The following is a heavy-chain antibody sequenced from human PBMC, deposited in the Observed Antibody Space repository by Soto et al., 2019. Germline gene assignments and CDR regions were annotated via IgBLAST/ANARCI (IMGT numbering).Heavy chain of an antibody. J-gene: IGHJ6*02. CDR3: ARELVRIQLWLNYYYGMDV. CDR2: IKQDGSEK. Sequence: GGSPRLSCAASGFTFSSYWMSWFRQAPGKGLEWVANIKQDGSEKYYVDSVKGRFTISRDNAKNSLYLQMNSLRAEDTAVYYCARELVRIQLWLNYYYGMDVWGQGSTVTVSS. V-gene: IGHV3-7*01. D-gene: IGHD5-18*01. CDR1: GFTFSSYW.